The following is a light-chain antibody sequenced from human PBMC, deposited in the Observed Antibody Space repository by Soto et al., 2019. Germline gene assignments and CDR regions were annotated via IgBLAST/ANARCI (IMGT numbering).Light chain of an antibody. Sequence: IVLTQSPGTLSLSPGERATLSCRASQSVSSSYLAWYQQKPGQAPRLLIDGASIRATGIPDRFIGRGSGTDFTLTISRLAPEAFGVYYCQQDGSAPPLTVGGGTKVEIK. CDR1: QSVSSSY. J-gene: IGKJ4*01. CDR3: QQDGSAPPLT. CDR2: GAS. V-gene: IGKV3-20*01.